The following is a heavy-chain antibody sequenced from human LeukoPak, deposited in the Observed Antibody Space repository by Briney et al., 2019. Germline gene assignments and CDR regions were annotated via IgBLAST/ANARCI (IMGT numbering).Heavy chain of an antibody. CDR2: IYYSGST. J-gene: IGHJ6*03. Sequence: KSSETLSLTCTVSGGSISSYYWSWIRQPPGKGLEWIGYIYYSGSTNYNPSLKSRVTISVDTSKNQFSLKLSSVTAADTAVYYCARTRSSSRLYYMDVWGKGTTVTVSS. CDR1: GGSISSYY. V-gene: IGHV4-59*01. CDR3: ARTRSSSRLYYMDV. D-gene: IGHD6-19*01.